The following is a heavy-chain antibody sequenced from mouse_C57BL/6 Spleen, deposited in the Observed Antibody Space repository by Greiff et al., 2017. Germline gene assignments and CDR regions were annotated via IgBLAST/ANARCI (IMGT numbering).Heavy chain of an antibody. D-gene: IGHD1-1*01. V-gene: IGHV5-4*03. CDR2: ISDGGSYT. J-gene: IGHJ4*01. CDR1: GFTFSSYA. Sequence: EVMLVESGGGLVKPGGSLKLSCAASGFTFSSYAMSWVRQTPEKRLEWVATISDGGSYTYYPDYVKGRFTISRDNAKNNLYLKRRHLKSEDTAMYYYAGMRYYGSSEARYYAMDYWGQGTSVTVSS. CDR3: AGMRYYGSSEARYYAMDY.